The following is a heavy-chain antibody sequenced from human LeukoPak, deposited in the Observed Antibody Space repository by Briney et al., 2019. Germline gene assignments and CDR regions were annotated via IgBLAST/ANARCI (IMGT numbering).Heavy chain of an antibody. CDR1: GYTFTDNY. V-gene: IGHV1-2*02. CDR2: INPNGGS. CDR3: VRDRPHNWFDP. Sequence: ASVKVSCEASGYTFTDNYIHWVRQAPGQGLEWMGWINPNGGSNSAQKFQGRVTMTRDTSITTAYMELNRLTSDDTAVYYCVRDRPHNWFDPWGQGTLVTVSS. J-gene: IGHJ5*02.